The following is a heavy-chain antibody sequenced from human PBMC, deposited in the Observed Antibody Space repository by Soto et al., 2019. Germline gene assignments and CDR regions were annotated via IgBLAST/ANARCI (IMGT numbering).Heavy chain of an antibody. J-gene: IGHJ6*03. CDR2: IYYSGST. CDR3: AREYYDFWSGSDNYYYYYMDV. CDR1: GGSISSYY. D-gene: IGHD3-3*01. Sequence: SEILSLTCTVSGGSISSYYWSWIRQPPGKGLEWIGYIYYSGSTNYNPSLKSRVTISVDTSKNQFSLKLSSVTAADTAVYYCAREYYDFWSGSDNYYYYYMDVWGKGTTVTVSS. V-gene: IGHV4-59*01.